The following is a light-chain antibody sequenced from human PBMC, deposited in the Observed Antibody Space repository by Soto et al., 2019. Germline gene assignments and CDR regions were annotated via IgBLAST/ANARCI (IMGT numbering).Light chain of an antibody. CDR1: SSDVGAYNY. CDR3: SSFTSRSTPFV. CDR2: DVT. J-gene: IGLJ1*01. V-gene: IGLV2-14*01. Sequence: QAVVTQPASVSGSPGQSITISCAGTSSDVGAYNYVAWYQQHPGKAPKLIVYDVTNRPSGVSNRFSGSKSGNTASLTISGLQSEDEADYYCSSFTSRSTPFVFGTGTKLTVL.